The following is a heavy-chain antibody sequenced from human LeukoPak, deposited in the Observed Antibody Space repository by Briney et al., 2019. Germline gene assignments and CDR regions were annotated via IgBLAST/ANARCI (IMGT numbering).Heavy chain of an antibody. Sequence: GAAVKVSCKASGYTFISYGISWVRQAPGQGLEWMGWISGYNGNINYAQRLQGRVTMTTDTSTSTAYMELRSLRSDDTAVYYCARNDYGDSHFDYWGQGTLVTVSS. D-gene: IGHD4-17*01. J-gene: IGHJ4*02. CDR1: GYTFISYG. V-gene: IGHV1-18*01. CDR2: ISGYNGNI. CDR3: ARNDYGDSHFDY.